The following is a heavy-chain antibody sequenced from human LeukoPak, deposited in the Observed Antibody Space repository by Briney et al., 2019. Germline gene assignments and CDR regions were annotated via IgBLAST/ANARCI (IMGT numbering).Heavy chain of an antibody. V-gene: IGHV3-11*06. D-gene: IGHD3-16*02. CDR2: VSIGTSHI. J-gene: IGHJ4*02. CDR1: GLTFSDSY. CDR3: ARVVGYTGYYFDP. Sequence: PGGSLRLSCAASGLTFSDSYMTWIRQSPGQGLEWVSYVSIGTSHIKYADSVKGRFTISRDDARNSLYLQMNSLRAEDTAVYYCARVVGYTGYYFDPWGQGTLVTVSS.